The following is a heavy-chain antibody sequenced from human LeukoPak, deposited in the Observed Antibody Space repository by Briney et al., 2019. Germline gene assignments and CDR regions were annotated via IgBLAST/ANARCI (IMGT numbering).Heavy chain of an antibody. CDR1: GFTFTSYS. CDR3: ARVRSSYYYDSSTYYHHDGFDI. V-gene: IGHV3-48*01. J-gene: IGHJ3*02. D-gene: IGHD3-22*01. Sequence: PGGSLRLSCAASGFTFTSYSMNWVRQAPGKGLEWVSYISSPDTTVYYADSVKGRFTISRDNSKNSLSLQMNSLRAEDTAVYFCARVRSSYYYDSSTYYHHDGFDIWGQGTMVTVSS. CDR2: ISSPDTTV.